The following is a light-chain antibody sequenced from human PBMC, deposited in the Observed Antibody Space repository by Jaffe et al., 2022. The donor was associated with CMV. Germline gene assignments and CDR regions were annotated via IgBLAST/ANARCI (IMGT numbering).Light chain of an antibody. V-gene: IGKV3-15*01. CDR1: QSLTTN. J-gene: IGKJ2*01. CDR3: QQYNNWPYT. CDR2: RAS. Sequence: ETVMTQSPATLSVSPGERATLSCRGSQSLTTNLAWYQQKPGQAPRLLIYRASVRATGVPARFSGSGSVTEFTLTISSLQSEDFAVYYCQQYNNWPYTFGQGTKLEIK.